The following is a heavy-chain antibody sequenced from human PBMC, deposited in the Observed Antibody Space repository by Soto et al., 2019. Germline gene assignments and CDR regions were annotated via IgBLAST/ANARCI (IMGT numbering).Heavy chain of an antibody. CDR2: IYYSGST. Sequence: SETQSLTYTVSGGSISSSSYYWGWIRQPPGKGLEWIGSIYYSGSTYYNPSLKSRVTISVDRSKNQFSLKLSSVTAADTAVYYCARVPGPWGQGTLVTVSS. J-gene: IGHJ5*02. D-gene: IGHD7-27*01. CDR3: ARVPGP. V-gene: IGHV4-39*07. CDR1: GGSISSSSYY.